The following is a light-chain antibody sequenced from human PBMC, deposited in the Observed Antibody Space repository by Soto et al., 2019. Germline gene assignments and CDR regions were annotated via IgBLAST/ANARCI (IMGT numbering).Light chain of an antibody. Sequence: EVVMTQSPATLSVNQGERATLSFRASQSVSSNLAWYQQKPGQAPRLLIYDASNRATGIPARFSGSGAGTDFTLTISSLEPEDFAVYYCQQRSNCPPITFGQGTRLEIK. CDR3: QQRSNCPPIT. V-gene: IGKV3-11*01. J-gene: IGKJ5*01. CDR1: QSVSSN. CDR2: DAS.